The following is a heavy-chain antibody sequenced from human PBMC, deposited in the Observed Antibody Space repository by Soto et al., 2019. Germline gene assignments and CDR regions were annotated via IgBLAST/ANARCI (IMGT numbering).Heavy chain of an antibody. CDR3: AIGDCTRTTCYTAY. V-gene: IGHV3-23*01. CDR2: ISGSGAST. CDR1: GFTFSNYA. Sequence: EVQLLESGGGLVQPGGSLRLSCAASGFTFSNYAMNWVRQAPGKGLEWVTAISGSGASTYYTDSVKGRFTMSRDNSKNTLYLQMNSLRAEDTAVYYCAIGDCTRTTCYTAYLGQGTLVTVSS. J-gene: IGHJ4*02. D-gene: IGHD2-2*02.